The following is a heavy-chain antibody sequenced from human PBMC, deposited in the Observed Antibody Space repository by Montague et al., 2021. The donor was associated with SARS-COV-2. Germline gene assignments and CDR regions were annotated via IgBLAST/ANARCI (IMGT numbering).Heavy chain of an antibody. J-gene: IGHJ4*02. Sequence: TLSLTCNVSGGSISGSRHFWNWICPHPGKGLDWIGYIYHTGTTHSRPSLKGRATLSVDISQNQFSLTLNSMTAADTAIYYCARGVAYGSGFLSEWGPGTLVTVSS. CDR1: GGSISGSRHF. CDR3: ARGVAYGSGFLSE. V-gene: IGHV4-31*03. CDR2: IYHTGTT. D-gene: IGHD3-10*01.